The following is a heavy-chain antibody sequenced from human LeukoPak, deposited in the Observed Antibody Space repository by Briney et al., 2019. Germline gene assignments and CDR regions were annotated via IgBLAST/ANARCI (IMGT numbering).Heavy chain of an antibody. J-gene: IGHJ4*02. CDR3: AKDRGPTVTFFDY. Sequence: GGSLRLSCAASGFTFSSYSMNWVRQAPGKGLEWVSYISSSSSTIYYADSVKGRFTISRDNAKNSLYLQMNSLRAEDTAVYYCAKDRGPTVTFFDYWGQGTLVTVSS. V-gene: IGHV3-48*01. CDR1: GFTFSSYS. D-gene: IGHD4-17*01. CDR2: ISSSSSTI.